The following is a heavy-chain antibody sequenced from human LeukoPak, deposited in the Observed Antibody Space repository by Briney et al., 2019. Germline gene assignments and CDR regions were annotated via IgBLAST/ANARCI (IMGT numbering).Heavy chain of an antibody. Sequence: GGSLRLSCAASGFTFSSYVMSWVRQAPGKGLEWVSAISGSGGSTYYADSVKGRFTISRDNSKNTLYMQMNSLRAEGTAVYYCAKSHDSSGSDYWGQGTLVTVSS. CDR2: ISGSGGST. J-gene: IGHJ4*02. CDR1: GFTFSSYV. V-gene: IGHV3-23*01. CDR3: AKSHDSSGSDY. D-gene: IGHD3-22*01.